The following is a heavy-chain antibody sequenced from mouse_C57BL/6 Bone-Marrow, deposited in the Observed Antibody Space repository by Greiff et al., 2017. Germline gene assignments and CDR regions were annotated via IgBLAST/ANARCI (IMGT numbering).Heavy chain of an antibody. V-gene: IGHV1-69*01. CDR3: ASEGYDYVDY. Sequence: QVQLQQPGAELVMPGASVKLSCKASGYTFTSYWMHWVKQRPGQGLEWIGEIDPADSYTNYNQKFKGKATLTVDKSSSTAYMQLSSLTSEDSAVYDCASEGYDYVDYWGQGTTLTVSS. CDR1: GYTFTSYW. D-gene: IGHD2-3*01. J-gene: IGHJ2*01. CDR2: IDPADSYT.